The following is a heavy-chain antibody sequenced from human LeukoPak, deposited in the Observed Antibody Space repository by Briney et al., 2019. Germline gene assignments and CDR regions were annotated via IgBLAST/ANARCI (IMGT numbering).Heavy chain of an antibody. CDR2: IYYSGST. D-gene: IGHD2-2*01. J-gene: IGHJ4*02. CDR1: GGSISSYY. CDR3: ARGYCSSTSCYFLDY. Sequence: PSETLSLTCTVSGGSISSYYWSWIRQPPGKGLEWIGYIYYSGSTNYNPSLKSRVTISVDTSKNQFSLKLSSVTAADTAVYYCARGYCSSTSCYFLDYWGQGTLVTVS. V-gene: IGHV4-59*01.